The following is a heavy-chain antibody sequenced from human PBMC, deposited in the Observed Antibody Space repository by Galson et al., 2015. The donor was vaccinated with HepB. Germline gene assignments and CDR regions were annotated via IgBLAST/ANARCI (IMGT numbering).Heavy chain of an antibody. Sequence: SLRLSCAASGVTFSNYAMTWVRQAPGKGLEWVSIISGGADSTYYADSVKGRFTISRDNSKNTLYLQMNSLRAEDTALYYCAKGRGPYCGDECHSRILDSWGQGTLVTVSS. D-gene: IGHD2-21*01. CDR3: AKGRGPYCGDECHSRILDS. J-gene: IGHJ5*01. CDR2: ISGGADST. CDR1: GVTFSNYA. V-gene: IGHV3-23*01.